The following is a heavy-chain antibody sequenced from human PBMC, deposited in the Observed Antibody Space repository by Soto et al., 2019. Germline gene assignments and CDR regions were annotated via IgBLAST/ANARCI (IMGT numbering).Heavy chain of an antibody. CDR1: GAFISGYY. V-gene: IGHV4-4*07. D-gene: IGHD6-13*01. CDR3: ARESTVAGTDNWSDS. Sequence: SETLSLTCTVSGAFISGYYWSWIRQPAGKGLEWVGRIYASGNTKYSPSLRSRATMSVDTSNKQFSLKLNSVTAADTAVYYCARESTVAGTDNWSDSWGQGTLVTVSS. CDR2: IYASGNT. J-gene: IGHJ5*01.